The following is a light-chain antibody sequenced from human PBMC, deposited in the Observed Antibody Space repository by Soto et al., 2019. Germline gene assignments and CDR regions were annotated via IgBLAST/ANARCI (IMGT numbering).Light chain of an antibody. CDR1: QSVSSSY. V-gene: IGKV3-20*01. CDR3: QKYGNFWT. Sequence: EIVLTQSPGTPALSPGEGATRSCRASQSVSSSYLAWYQQKPGQAPRLLIYGASSRATGIPDRFSGSGSGTDFSLTIRRLEPDDFAVYYCQKYGNFWTFGQGTKVDIK. J-gene: IGKJ1*01. CDR2: GAS.